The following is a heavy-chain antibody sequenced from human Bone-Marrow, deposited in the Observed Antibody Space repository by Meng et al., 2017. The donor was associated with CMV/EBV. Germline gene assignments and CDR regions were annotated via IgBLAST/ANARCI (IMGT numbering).Heavy chain of an antibody. CDR2: ISAYNGNT. D-gene: IGHD2-2*03. CDR3: ARDMDIVVIPAANSFDY. V-gene: IGHV1-18*01. J-gene: IGHJ4*02. Sequence: SGYTFTSYGISWVRQAPGQGLEWMGWISAYNGNTNYAQKLQGRVTMTTDTSTSTAYMELRSLRSDDTAVYYCARDMDIVVIPAANSFDYWGQGTLVTVS. CDR1: GYTFTSYG.